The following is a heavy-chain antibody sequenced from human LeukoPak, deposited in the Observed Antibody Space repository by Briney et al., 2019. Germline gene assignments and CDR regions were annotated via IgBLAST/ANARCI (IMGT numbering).Heavy chain of an antibody. J-gene: IGHJ2*01. Sequence: GGSLRLSCAASGFTISSYWMNWVRQAPGKGLEWVANIKQDGSEKKYVDSVKGRFTISRDNAKKSLYLQMSSLRAEDTAVYYCASRKTFCGGDCWKFFDLWGRGTLVTVSS. CDR2: IKQDGSEK. V-gene: IGHV3-7*01. CDR1: GFTISSYW. CDR3: ASRKTFCGGDCWKFFDL. D-gene: IGHD2-21*02.